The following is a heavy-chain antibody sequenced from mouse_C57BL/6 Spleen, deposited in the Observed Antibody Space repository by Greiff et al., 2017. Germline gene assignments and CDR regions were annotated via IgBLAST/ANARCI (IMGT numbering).Heavy chain of an antibody. V-gene: IGHV3-6*01. CDR2: ISYDGSN. J-gene: IGHJ1*03. CDR1: GYSITSGYY. Sequence: EVKLQESGPGLVKPSQSLSLTCSVTGYSITSGYYWNWIRQFPGNKLEWMGYISYDGSNNYNPSLKNRISITRDTSKNQFFLKLNSVTTEDTATYYCASKEDYYGSSYRYFDVWGTGTTVTVSS. CDR3: ASKEDYYGSSYRYFDV. D-gene: IGHD1-1*01.